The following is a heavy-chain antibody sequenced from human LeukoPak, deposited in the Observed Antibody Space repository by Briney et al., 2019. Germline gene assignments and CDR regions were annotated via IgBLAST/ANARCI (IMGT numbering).Heavy chain of an antibody. CDR2: ISSSSSSI. Sequence: GSLRLSCVDFGFTFSSHSMIWVRQAPGKGLEWVSFISSSSSSIKYADSVKGRFTTSRDNAKNSVYLQMNSLRGEDTAVYYCASEYAVTGNFDYWGQGTLVSVSS. CDR1: GFTFSSHS. V-gene: IGHV3-21*01. D-gene: IGHD2-21*02. CDR3: ASEYAVTGNFDY. J-gene: IGHJ4*02.